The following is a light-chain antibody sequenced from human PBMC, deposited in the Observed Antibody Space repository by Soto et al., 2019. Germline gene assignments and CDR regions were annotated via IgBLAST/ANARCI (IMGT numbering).Light chain of an antibody. J-gene: IGKJ2*01. CDR1: QSVSSSY. CDR3: QQYGGSPLYT. Sequence: EIVLTQSPGTLSLSPGERATLSCRASQSVSSSYLAWYQQKPGQSPRLLIYGASSRATGIPDRFSGSGSGPDFTLTISRLEPEDFAVYYCQQYGGSPLYTFGQGTKLEIK. V-gene: IGKV3-20*01. CDR2: GAS.